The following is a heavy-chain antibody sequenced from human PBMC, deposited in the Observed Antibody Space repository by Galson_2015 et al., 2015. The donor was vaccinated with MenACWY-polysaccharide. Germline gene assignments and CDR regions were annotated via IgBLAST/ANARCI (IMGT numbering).Heavy chain of an antibody. D-gene: IGHD5-12*01. CDR1: GFTFSTYW. CDR3: ARGYSCYD. V-gene: IGHV3-74*01. Sequence: SLRLSCAASGFTFSTYWMHGVRQAPGKGLVWVSRIKSDGSSTSYADSVKGRFTISRDNAKNTLYLQMNSLRAEDTAVYYCARGYSCYDWGQGTLVTVSS. J-gene: IGHJ4*02. CDR2: IKSDGSST.